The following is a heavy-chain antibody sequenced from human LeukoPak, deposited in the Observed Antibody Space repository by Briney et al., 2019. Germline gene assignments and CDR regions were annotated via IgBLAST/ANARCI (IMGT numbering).Heavy chain of an antibody. CDR3: ARVTGYCTNGVCYDYYYYYMDV. V-gene: IGHV1-2*02. D-gene: IGHD2-8*01. CDR2: INPNSGVT. CDR1: GYTFTGYY. J-gene: IGHJ6*03. Sequence: GASVKVSCKASGYTFTGYYMHWVRQAPGQGLEWMGWINPNSGVTNYAQKFQGRVTMTRDTSISTAYMELSRLRSDDTAVYYCARVTGYCTNGVCYDYYYYYMDVWGKGTTVTVSS.